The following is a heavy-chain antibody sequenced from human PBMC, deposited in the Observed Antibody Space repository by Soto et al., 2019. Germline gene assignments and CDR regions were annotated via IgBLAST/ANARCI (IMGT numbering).Heavy chain of an antibody. V-gene: IGHV1-69*01. CDR3: ASGLVRNFYGSGSYYKSSYYYGLDV. J-gene: IGHJ6*02. CDR2: IIPIFGTA. D-gene: IGHD3-10*01. Sequence: QVQLVQSGAEVKKPGSSVKVSCKASGGTFSSYAISWVRQAHGQGLEWMGGIIPIFGTANYAKKFQGRVTITADESTSPAYMELSSLRSEDTAVYYCASGLVRNFYGSGSYYKSSYYYGLDVWCQGTTVTVAS. CDR1: GGTFSSYA.